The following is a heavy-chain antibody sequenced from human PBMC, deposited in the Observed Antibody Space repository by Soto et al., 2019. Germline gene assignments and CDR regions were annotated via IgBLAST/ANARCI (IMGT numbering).Heavy chain of an antibody. CDR1: GFTFSDYY. J-gene: IGHJ4*02. CDR2: ISSSTSHT. D-gene: IGHD6-13*01. CDR3: ARGRGAAADYFDF. V-gene: IGHV3-11*05. Sequence: QVQLVESGGGLVKPGGSLRLSCAVSGFTFSDYYMTWIRQAPGKGLEWVSYISSSTSHTNYADSVKGLFTISRDNAKNSLFLQMNRLRAEDTAVYYCARGRGAAADYFDFWGQGTLVTVSS.